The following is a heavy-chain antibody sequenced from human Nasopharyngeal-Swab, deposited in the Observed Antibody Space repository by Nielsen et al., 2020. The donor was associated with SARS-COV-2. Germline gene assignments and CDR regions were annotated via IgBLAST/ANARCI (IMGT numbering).Heavy chain of an antibody. J-gene: IGHJ6*02. D-gene: IGHD1-26*01. CDR3: ARDLGGSYQYYYGMDV. Sequence: ASVKVSCKASGYTFTSYYMHWVRQAPGQGLEWMGIINPSGGSTSHAQKFQGRVTMTRDTSTSTVYMELSSLRSEDTAVYYCARDLGGSYQYYYGMDVWGQGTTVTVSS. V-gene: IGHV1-46*01. CDR1: GYTFTSYY. CDR2: INPSGGST.